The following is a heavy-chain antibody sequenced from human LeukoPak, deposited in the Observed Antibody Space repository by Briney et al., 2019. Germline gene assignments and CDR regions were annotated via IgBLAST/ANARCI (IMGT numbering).Heavy chain of an antibody. CDR1: GFTFSSFE. CDR3: ARVGVLSSSWLLY. J-gene: IGHJ4*02. Sequence: GGSLRLSCAASGFTFSSFEMNWVRQAPGKGLEWVSSISSGAATIYYADSVKGRFTISRDNAKNSLYLQMNSLRVEDTAVYYCARVGVLSSSWLLYWAQGTLVTVSS. CDR2: ISSGAATI. D-gene: IGHD6-13*01. V-gene: IGHV3-48*03.